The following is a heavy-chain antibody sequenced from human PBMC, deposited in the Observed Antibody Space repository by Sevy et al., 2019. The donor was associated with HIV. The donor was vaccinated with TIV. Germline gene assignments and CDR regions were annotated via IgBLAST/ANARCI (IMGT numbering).Heavy chain of an antibody. CDR1: GFTFSSYW. D-gene: IGHD6-6*01. V-gene: IGHV3-74*01. CDR2: ISSDGSST. J-gene: IGHJ4*02. CDR3: ARDGRXARXXXY. Sequence: GGSLRLSCAASGFTFSSYWMHWVRHAPGKGLVWVSRISSDGSSTSYADSVRGRFTISRDNAKNTLYLQMNSLRAEDTALYYCARDGRXARXXXYWGQXTLVTVSS.